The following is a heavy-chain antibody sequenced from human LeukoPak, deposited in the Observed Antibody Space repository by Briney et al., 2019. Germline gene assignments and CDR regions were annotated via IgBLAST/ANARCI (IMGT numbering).Heavy chain of an antibody. CDR1: GFTFSSYE. Sequence: GGSLRLSCAASGFTFSSYEMNWVRQAPGKGLEWVSYISSSGSTIYYADSVKGRFTISRDNAKNSLYLQMNSLRAEDTAVYYCASGLTFGGVIPRGYWGQGTLVTVSS. V-gene: IGHV3-48*03. CDR2: ISSSGSTI. D-gene: IGHD3-16*02. J-gene: IGHJ4*02. CDR3: ASGLTFGGVIPRGY.